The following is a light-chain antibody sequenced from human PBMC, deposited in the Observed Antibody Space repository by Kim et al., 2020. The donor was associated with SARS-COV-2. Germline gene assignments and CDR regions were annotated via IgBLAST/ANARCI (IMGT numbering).Light chain of an antibody. V-gene: IGKV3-20*01. J-gene: IGKJ1*01. CDR3: QQYGSSPT. CDR2: GAS. CDR1: QIVSSNY. Sequence: EIVLTQSPGTLSLSPGERATLSCRASQIVSSNYLAWYQQKPGQAPRLLIHGASSRATGIPDRFSGSGSGTDFTLTISRLEPEDFAVYYCQQYGSSPTFGKGTKVEIK.